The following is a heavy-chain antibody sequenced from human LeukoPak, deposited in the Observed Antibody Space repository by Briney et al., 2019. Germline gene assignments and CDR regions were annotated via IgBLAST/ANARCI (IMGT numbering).Heavy chain of an antibody. V-gene: IGHV3-53*01. CDR2: IYSGGST. Sequence: PGGSLRLSCAASGFTVSSNYMSWVRQAPGKGLEWVSVIYSGGSTYYDDYVKGRFSISRDNSKNTQDLQMNSLRAEDTALYYCARVGSSWYGNIWGQGTMVSVSS. J-gene: IGHJ3*02. CDR1: GFTVSSNY. CDR3: ARVGSSWYGNI. D-gene: IGHD6-13*01.